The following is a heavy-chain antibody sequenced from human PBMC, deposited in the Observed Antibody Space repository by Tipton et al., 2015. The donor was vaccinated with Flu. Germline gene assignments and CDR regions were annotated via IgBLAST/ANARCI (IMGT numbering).Heavy chain of an antibody. D-gene: IGHD3-10*01. J-gene: IGHJ4*02. Sequence: TLSLTCTVSGYSLSSYYWSWIRQPAGKGLEWIGRIYTSGGSKYNLSLRGRLTMSVDASKKEFSLKLSSVTAADTAVYYCARGSGSGTFMIFDFWGQGTLITVSS. V-gene: IGHV4-4*07. CDR3: ARGSGSGTFMIFDF. CDR2: IYTSGGS. CDR1: GYSLSSYY.